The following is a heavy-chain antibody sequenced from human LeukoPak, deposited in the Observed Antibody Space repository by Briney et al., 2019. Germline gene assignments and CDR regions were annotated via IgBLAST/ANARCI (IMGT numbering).Heavy chain of an antibody. CDR2: INHSGST. CDR3: ARGAVAARPNYFDY. Sequence: SETLSLTCAVYGGSFSGYYWSWIRQPPGKGLEWIGEINHSGSTNYNPSLKSRVTISVDTSKNQFSLKLSSVTAAGTAVYYCARGAVAARPNYFDYWGHGTLVTVSS. V-gene: IGHV4-34*01. D-gene: IGHD6-6*01. CDR1: GGSFSGYY. J-gene: IGHJ4*01.